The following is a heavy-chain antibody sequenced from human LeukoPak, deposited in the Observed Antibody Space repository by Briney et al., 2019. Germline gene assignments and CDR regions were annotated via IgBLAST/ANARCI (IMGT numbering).Heavy chain of an antibody. CDR1: GGTFSNYA. J-gene: IGHJ6*02. CDR3: ARAPQYSSSWSYGMDV. Sequence: GSSVKVSCKASGGTFSNYAVIWVRQAPGQGFEWMGRIIPTLGITNRAQKFQDRVTISADTSSSTAYMELSDLRFEDTAVYYCARAPQYSSSWSYGMDVWGQGTTVTVSS. V-gene: IGHV1-69*04. D-gene: IGHD6-13*01. CDR2: IIPTLGIT.